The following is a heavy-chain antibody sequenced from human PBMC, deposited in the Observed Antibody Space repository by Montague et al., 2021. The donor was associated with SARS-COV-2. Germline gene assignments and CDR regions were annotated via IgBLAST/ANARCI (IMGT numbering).Heavy chain of an antibody. V-gene: IGHV3-30-3*01. D-gene: IGHD3-16*02. CDR1: GFTFSSYA. J-gene: IGHJ4*02. CDR2: ISYGGSNK. CDR3: LGELSLSLDY. Sequence: LRLSCAASGFTFSSYAMHWVRQAPGKGLEWVAVISYGGSNKYYADSVKGRFTISRDNSKNTLYLQMNSLRAEDTAVYYCLGELSLSLDYWGQGTLVTVSS.